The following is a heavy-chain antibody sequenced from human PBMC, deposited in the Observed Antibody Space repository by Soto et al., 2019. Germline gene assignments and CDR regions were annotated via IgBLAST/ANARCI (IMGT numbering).Heavy chain of an antibody. D-gene: IGHD5-12*01. J-gene: IGHJ6*02. CDR1: GYSFTSYW. CDR3: ARVPDHVDLLAWYGMDV. CDR2: IYPGDSDT. Sequence: PGESLKISCKGSGYSFTSYWLGWVRQMPGKGLEWMGIIYPGDSDTRDSPSFQGQVTISAYKSISTAYLQWSSLKASDTPMYYCARVPDHVDLLAWYGMDVWGQGTTVTVSS. V-gene: IGHV5-51*01.